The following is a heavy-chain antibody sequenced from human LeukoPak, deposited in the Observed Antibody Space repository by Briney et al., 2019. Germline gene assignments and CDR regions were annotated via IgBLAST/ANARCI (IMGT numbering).Heavy chain of an antibody. V-gene: IGHV3-23*01. J-gene: IGHJ3*01. CDR2: IASSGGST. CDR1: GFTFSSAA. D-gene: IGHD5-24*01. CDR3: AKDIQLST. Sequence: GRSLRLSCAASGFTFSSAAMTWVRQAPEKGREWVSLIASSGGSTYYADSVKGRFTISRDNSKNTLSLQMNSLRVEDTAIYYCAKDIQLSTWGLGTMVTVSS.